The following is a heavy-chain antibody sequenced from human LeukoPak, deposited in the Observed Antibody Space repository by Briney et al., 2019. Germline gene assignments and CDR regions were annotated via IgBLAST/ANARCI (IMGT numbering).Heavy chain of an antibody. Sequence: SETLSLTCTVSGGSISSYYWSWIRQPPGKGLEWIGYIYYSGGTNYNPSLKSRVTISVDTSKNQFSLKLSSVSAADTAVYYCARHITMVRGVMSGWFDPWGQGTLVTVSS. V-gene: IGHV4-59*08. J-gene: IGHJ5*02. CDR1: GGSISSYY. D-gene: IGHD3-10*01. CDR3: ARHITMVRGVMSGWFDP. CDR2: IYYSGGT.